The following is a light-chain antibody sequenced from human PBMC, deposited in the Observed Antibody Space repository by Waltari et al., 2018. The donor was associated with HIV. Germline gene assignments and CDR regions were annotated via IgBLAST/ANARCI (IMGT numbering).Light chain of an antibody. CDR1: SSDVGGSNY. J-gene: IGLJ3*02. CDR3: SSYTSSTFWV. V-gene: IGLV2-14*01. CDR2: EVS. Sequence: QSALTQPASVSGSPGPSITLSCTGTSSDVGGSNYVSWYQQHPGKAPKFMIYEVSNRPSGVSNRFSGSKSGNTASLTISGLQAEDEADYYCSSYTSSTFWVFGGGTKLTVL.